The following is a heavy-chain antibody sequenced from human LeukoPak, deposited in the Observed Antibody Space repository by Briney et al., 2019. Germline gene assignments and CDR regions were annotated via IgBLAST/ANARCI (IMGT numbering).Heavy chain of an antibody. CDR1: GFTFSSYW. CDR3: ARDSPRTGP. Sequence: GGSLRLSCAASGFTFSSYWMSWVRQAPGKGLVWVSHIDGDGRIAHYGDSVKGRFTISRDNAKNTVYLQMDSLRAEDTAVYYCARDSPRTGPWGQGILVIVSS. D-gene: IGHD1-1*01. CDR2: IDGDGRIA. J-gene: IGHJ5*02. V-gene: IGHV3-74*01.